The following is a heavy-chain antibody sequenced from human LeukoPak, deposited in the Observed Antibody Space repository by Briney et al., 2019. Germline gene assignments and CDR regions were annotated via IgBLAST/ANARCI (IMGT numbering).Heavy chain of an antibody. CDR2: IDIDGTGT. CDR1: GIVFRPYA. V-gene: IGHV3-74*01. CDR3: GTVFDH. J-gene: IGHJ4*02. Sequence: GGSLRLSCVTSGIVFRPYAMNWVRQAPGKGLEWVSRIDIDGTGTSYADSVKGRFTISRDNAKNTVSLQMNSLKAEDTAVYYCGTVFDHWGPGILVTVSS.